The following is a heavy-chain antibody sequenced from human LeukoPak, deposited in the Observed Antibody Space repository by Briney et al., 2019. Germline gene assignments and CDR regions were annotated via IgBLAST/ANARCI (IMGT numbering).Heavy chain of an antibody. Sequence: GASVKVSCKASGYTFTSYGISWVRQAPGQGLEWMGWMNPNSGNTGYAQKFQGRVTMTRNTSISTAYMELSSLRSEDTAVYYCARDRAQQWLVLWGQGTLVTVSS. D-gene: IGHD6-19*01. CDR2: MNPNSGNT. CDR1: GYTFTSYG. J-gene: IGHJ4*02. V-gene: IGHV1-8*02. CDR3: ARDRAQQWLVL.